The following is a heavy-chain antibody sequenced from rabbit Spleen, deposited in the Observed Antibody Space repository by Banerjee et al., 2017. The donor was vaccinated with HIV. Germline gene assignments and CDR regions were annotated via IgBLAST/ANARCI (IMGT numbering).Heavy chain of an antibody. D-gene: IGHD1-1*01. J-gene: IGHJ4*01. CDR2: INSFSGRP. Sequence: QQQLEESGGGLVKPGGTLTLTCTASGFSFSSDYYMCWVRQAPGKGLEWIACINSFSGRPVYATWVNGRFTISKASWTTVTLHMTGLTAADTATYFCARDLPGVIGWNFNLWGPGTLVTVS. V-gene: IGHV1S45*01. CDR1: GFSFSSDYY. CDR3: ARDLPGVIGWNFNL.